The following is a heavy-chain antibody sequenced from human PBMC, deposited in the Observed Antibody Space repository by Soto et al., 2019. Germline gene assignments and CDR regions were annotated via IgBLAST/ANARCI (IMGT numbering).Heavy chain of an antibody. V-gene: IGHV3-23*01. CDR3: AKGIVVVPAAITYFDY. J-gene: IGHJ4*02. CDR1: GFTFSSYA. CDR2: ISGSGGST. D-gene: IGHD2-2*02. Sequence: EVQLLESGGGLVQPGGSLRLSCAASGFTFSSYAMSWVRQAPGKGLEWVSAISGSGGSTYYADSVKGRFTISRDNSKNTLYLQMNSLRAEDTAVYYCAKGIVVVPAAITYFDYWGQGTLVTVSS.